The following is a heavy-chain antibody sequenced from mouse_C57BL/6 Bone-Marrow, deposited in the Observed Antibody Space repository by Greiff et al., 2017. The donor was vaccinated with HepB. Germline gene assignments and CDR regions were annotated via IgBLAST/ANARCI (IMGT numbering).Heavy chain of an antibody. Sequence: VQLQQSGAELVTPGASVKLSCTASGFNIKDYYMHWVKQRTEQGLEWIGRIDPEDGETKSTPIFQGKATITADTSSNTAYLQLSSLTSEDTAVYYCGHGGLPVAYWGQGTLVTVSA. CDR1: GFNIKDYY. V-gene: IGHV14-2*01. CDR2: IDPEDGET. CDR3: GHGGLPVAY. J-gene: IGHJ3*01. D-gene: IGHD2-2*01.